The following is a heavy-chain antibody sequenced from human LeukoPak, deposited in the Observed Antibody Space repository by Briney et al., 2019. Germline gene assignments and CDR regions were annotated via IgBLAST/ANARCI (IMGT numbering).Heavy chain of an antibody. CDR3: ARVASSSSCTLCDSDY. CDR2: INTNTGNP. D-gene: IGHD2-2*01. J-gene: IGHJ4*02. Sequence: ASVKVSCTASGYTFTSYAMNWVRQAPGQGLEWMGWINTNTGNPTYAQGFTGRFVFSLDTSVSTAYLQISSLKAEDTAVYYCARVASSSSCTLCDSDYWGQGTLVTVSS. V-gene: IGHV7-4-1*02. CDR1: GYTFTSYA.